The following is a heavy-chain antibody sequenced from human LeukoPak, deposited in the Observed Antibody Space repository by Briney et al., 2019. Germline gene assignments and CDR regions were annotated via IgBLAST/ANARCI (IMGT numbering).Heavy chain of an antibody. V-gene: IGHV3-64D*06. D-gene: IGHD6-19*01. Sequence: GGSLRLSCSASGFTFSSYSMHWVRQALGKGLEFVSSISNNGGSTFYADSLKGRFTTSRDNSKDTLYLQMSSLRSEDTAVYFCVKVDGDSSGWYGDSWGQGTLVTVSS. CDR2: ISNNGGST. CDR1: GFTFSSYS. CDR3: VKVDGDSSGWYGDS. J-gene: IGHJ4*02.